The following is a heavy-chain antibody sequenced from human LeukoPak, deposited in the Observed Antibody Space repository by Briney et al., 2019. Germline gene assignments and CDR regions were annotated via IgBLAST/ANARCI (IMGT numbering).Heavy chain of an antibody. D-gene: IGHD3-3*01. J-gene: IGHJ4*02. Sequence: GGSLRLSCAASGFTFDDYAMHWVRQAPGKGLEWVSGISWNSGSIGYADSVKGRFTISRDNAKNSLYLQMNSLRAEDTALYYCAKGNYDFWSGYWQWGQGTLVTVSS. CDR2: ISWNSGSI. V-gene: IGHV3-9*01. CDR3: AKGNYDFWSGYWQ. CDR1: GFTFDDYA.